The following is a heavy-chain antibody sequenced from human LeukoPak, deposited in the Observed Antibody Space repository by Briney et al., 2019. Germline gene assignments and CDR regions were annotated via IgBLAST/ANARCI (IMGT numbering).Heavy chain of an antibody. V-gene: IGHV1-2*02. CDR3: ARGPPTTGSYFSG. CDR1: GYTFTGYY. D-gene: IGHD3-10*01. J-gene: IGHJ4*02. Sequence: ASVKVSCKASGYTFTGYYMHWVRQAPGQGLEWMGWINPNSGGTNYAQKFQGRVTMTRDTSTSTVYMELSSLRSEDTAVYYCARGPPTTGSYFSGWGQGTLVTVSS. CDR2: INPNSGGT.